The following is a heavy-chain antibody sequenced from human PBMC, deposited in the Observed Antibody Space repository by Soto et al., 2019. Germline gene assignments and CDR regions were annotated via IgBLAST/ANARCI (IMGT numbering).Heavy chain of an antibody. CDR3: ARGSDGMDV. Sequence: QVQLQESGPGLVKPSETLSLTCTVSGGSVSSGSYYWGWIRQPPGKGLEWIGYIYYSGSTNYNHTLKSRVTISVDTSKSQFSLKLSSVTAADTAVYYCARGSDGMDVWGQGTKVTVS. CDR2: IYYSGST. V-gene: IGHV4-61*01. CDR1: GGSVSSGSYY. J-gene: IGHJ6*02. D-gene: IGHD3-3*01.